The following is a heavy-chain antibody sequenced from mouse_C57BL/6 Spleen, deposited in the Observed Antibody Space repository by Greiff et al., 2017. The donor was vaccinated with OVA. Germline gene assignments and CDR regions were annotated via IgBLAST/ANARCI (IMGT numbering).Heavy chain of an antibody. D-gene: IGHD3-2*02. CDR3: ARHEDSSGYWFAY. CDR1: GFTFSSYT. Sequence: EVMLVESGGGLVKPGGSLKLSCAASGFTFSSYTMSWVRQTPEKRLEWVATISGGGGNTYYPDSVKGRFTISRDNAKNTLYLQMSSLRSEDTALYDCARHEDSSGYWFAYWGQGTLVTVSA. V-gene: IGHV5-9*01. J-gene: IGHJ3*01. CDR2: ISGGGGNT.